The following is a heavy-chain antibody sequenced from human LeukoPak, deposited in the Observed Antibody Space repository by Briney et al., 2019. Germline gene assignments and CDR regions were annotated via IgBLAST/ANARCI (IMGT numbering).Heavy chain of an antibody. D-gene: IGHD4-17*01. Sequence: GGSLRLSCAASGFTFSSYAMSWVRQAPGKGLEWVSAISGSGGSTYYADSVKGRFTISRDNSKNALYLQMNSLRAEDTAVYYCAKDSTTVTTLPYFDYWGQGTLVTVSS. CDR2: ISGSGGST. J-gene: IGHJ4*02. CDR3: AKDSTTVTTLPYFDY. CDR1: GFTFSSYA. V-gene: IGHV3-23*01.